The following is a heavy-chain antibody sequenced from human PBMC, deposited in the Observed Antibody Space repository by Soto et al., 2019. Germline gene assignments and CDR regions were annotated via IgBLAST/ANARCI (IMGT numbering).Heavy chain of an antibody. J-gene: IGHJ4*02. CDR3: ALSHTVTTDY. V-gene: IGHV3-74*01. CDR1: GLTFSSCW. CDR2: INSDGSST. D-gene: IGHD4-17*01. Sequence: EVQLVESGGGLVQPGGSLRLSCAASGLTFSSCWMHWVRQAPGKGLVWVSRINSDGSSTSYVDSVKGRFTISRDNAKNTLYLQMNSLRAEDTAVYYCALSHTVTTDYWGQGTLVTVSS.